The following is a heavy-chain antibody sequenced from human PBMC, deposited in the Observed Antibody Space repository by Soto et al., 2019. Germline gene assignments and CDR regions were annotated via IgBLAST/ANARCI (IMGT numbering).Heavy chain of an antibody. CDR2: IYYSGST. CDR3: LSRGFFHYYYGMDV. D-gene: IGHD3-10*01. CDR1: GGSISSSSYY. Sequence: SETLSLTCTVSGGSISSSSYYWGWIRQPPGKGLEWIGSIYYSGSTYYNPSLKSRVTISVDTSKNQFSLKLSSVTAADTAVYYCLSRGFFHYYYGMDVWGQGTTVTVSS. V-gene: IGHV4-39*01. J-gene: IGHJ6*02.